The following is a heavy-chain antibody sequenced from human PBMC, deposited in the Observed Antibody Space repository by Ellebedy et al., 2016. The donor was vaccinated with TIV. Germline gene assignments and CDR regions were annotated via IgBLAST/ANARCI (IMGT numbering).Heavy chain of an antibody. V-gene: IGHV3-30*02. CDR2: IGYDGSKK. D-gene: IGHD4-17*01. CDR1: GFTFSSYG. J-gene: IGHJ3*02. Sequence: PGGSLRLSCAASGFTFSSYGIHWVRRAPGKGLEWVAAIGYDGSKKSYADSVKGRITISRDNSKNTVDLQMNSLRAEDTAVYYCAKRAQISFHGLDIWGQGTMVTVSS. CDR3: AKRAQISFHGLDI.